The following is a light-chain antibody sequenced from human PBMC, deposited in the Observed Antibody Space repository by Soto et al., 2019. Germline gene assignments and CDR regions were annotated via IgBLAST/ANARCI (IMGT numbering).Light chain of an antibody. J-gene: IGLJ1*01. V-gene: IGLV2-11*01. CDR2: EVS. CDR1: SSDVGGYQY. CDR3: CSNAGSYTYV. Sequence: QSALTQPRSVSGSPGQSVTISCTGTSSDVGGYQYVSWYQPHPGKAPKVVIYEVSKRPSGVPDRFSGSKSGNTASLTISGLQAEDEADYYCCSNAGSYTYVFGTGTKVTVL.